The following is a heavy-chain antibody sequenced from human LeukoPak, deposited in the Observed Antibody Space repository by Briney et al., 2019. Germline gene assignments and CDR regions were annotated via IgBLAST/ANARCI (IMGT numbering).Heavy chain of an antibody. CDR2: IYYSGST. D-gene: IGHD2-2*01. J-gene: IGHJ6*02. CDR3: ARGTRDPYCSSTSCYLRAYYGMDV. CDR1: GGSISSYY. V-gene: IGHV4-59*01. Sequence: PSETLSLTCTVSGGSISSYYWSWIRQPPGKGLEWIGYIYYSGSTNYNPSLQSRVTISVDTSKNQFSLKLSSVTAADTAVYYCARGTRDPYCSSTSCYLRAYYGMDVWGQGTTVTVSS.